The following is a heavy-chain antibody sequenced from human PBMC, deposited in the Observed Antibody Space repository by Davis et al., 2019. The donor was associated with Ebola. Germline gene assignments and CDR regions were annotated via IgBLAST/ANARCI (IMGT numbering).Heavy chain of an antibody. CDR3: AKDTPTYYDFWSGYWDY. V-gene: IGHV3-23*01. D-gene: IGHD3-3*01. CDR1: GFTFSSYA. CDR2: ISGSGGST. J-gene: IGHJ4*02. Sequence: GSLRLSCAASGFTFSSYAMSWVRQAPGKGLEWVSVISGSGGSTYYADSVKGRFTISRDNSKKTLYLQMNSLRAEDTAVYYCAKDTPTYYDFWSGYWDYWGQGTLVTVSS.